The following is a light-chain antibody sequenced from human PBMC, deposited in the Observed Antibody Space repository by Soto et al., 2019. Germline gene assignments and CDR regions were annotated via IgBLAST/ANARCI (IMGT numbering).Light chain of an antibody. CDR1: SSDVGGYNF. Sequence: QSALTQPASVSGSPGQSIIISCTGTSSDVGGYNFVSWYQQHPGKAPKLMIYEVSNRPSGVSNRFSGSKSGNTASLTISGLQAEDEADYYCSSHTSSSTLVFGGGTKLTVL. V-gene: IGLV2-14*01. CDR2: EVS. J-gene: IGLJ2*01. CDR3: SSHTSSSTLV.